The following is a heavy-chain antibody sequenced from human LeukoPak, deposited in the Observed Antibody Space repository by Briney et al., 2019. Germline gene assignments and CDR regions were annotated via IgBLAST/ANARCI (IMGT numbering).Heavy chain of an antibody. D-gene: IGHD5-18*01. CDR1: GASVSGNY. J-gene: IGHJ1*01. Sequence: SETLSLTCAVSGASVSGNYWSWIRQSPERGLEWIGHLLDDRVTDYNPSLKSRVTILSDTSKNQFSLRLTSVTAADTAIYYCAKFSRWIPFKFWGQGTLVTVSS. CDR3: AKFSRWIPFKF. CDR2: LLDDRVT. V-gene: IGHV4-59*02.